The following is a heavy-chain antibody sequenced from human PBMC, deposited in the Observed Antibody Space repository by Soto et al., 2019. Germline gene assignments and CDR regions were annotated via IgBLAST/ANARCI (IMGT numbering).Heavy chain of an antibody. CDR3: SRYARDGSHYDARLYGMDV. D-gene: IGHD1-26*01. Sequence: PSETLSLTCTVSGGSISSGGYYWSWIRQPPGKGLEWIGSIYYSGSTYYNPSLKSRVTISVDTSKNQFSLKLSSVTAADTAVYYCSRYARDGSHYDARLYGMDVWGQGTTVTVSS. J-gene: IGHJ6*02. CDR1: GGSISSGGYY. CDR2: IYYSGST. V-gene: IGHV4-39*01.